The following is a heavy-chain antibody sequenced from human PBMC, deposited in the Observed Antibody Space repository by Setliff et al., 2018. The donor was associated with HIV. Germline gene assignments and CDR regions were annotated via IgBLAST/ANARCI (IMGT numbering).Heavy chain of an antibody. D-gene: IGHD4-17*01. CDR1: GSSISSNYY. CDR2: IDASANT. J-gene: IGHJ4*02. V-gene: IGHV4-38-2*02. Sequence: KTSETLSLTCTVSGSSISSNYYWAWIRQAPGKGLEWIGCIDASANTNYNPSLKSRVTMSVDTSKNQFSLKLTSVTASDTAVYYCARAAAGNTGPFDLWGQGSPVTVS. CDR3: ARAAAGNTGPFDL.